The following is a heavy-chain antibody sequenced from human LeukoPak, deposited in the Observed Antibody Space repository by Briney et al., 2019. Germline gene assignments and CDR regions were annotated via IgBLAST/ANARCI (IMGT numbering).Heavy chain of an antibody. Sequence: PSETLSLTCTVSGGSISSYYWSWIRQPPGKGLEWIGYIYTSGSTNYNPSLKSRVTISVDTSKNPFSLKLSSVTAADTAVYYCARRTGVPAGAYHYYYMDVWGKGTTVTVSS. CDR3: ARRTGVPAGAYHYYYMDV. V-gene: IGHV4-4*09. D-gene: IGHD2-2*01. CDR2: IYTSGST. J-gene: IGHJ6*03. CDR1: GGSISSYY.